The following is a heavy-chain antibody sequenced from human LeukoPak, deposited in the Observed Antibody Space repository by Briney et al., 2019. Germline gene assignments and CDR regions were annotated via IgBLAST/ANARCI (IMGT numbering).Heavy chain of an antibody. CDR1: GGSFSGYY. J-gene: IGHJ3*02. D-gene: IGHD3-10*01. CDR3: AMGYGSGDAFDI. Sequence: SETLSLTCAVYGGSFSGYYWSWIRQPPGKGLEWIGEINHSGSTNYNPSLKSRVTISVDTSKNQFSLKLSSVTAADTAVYYCAMGYGSGDAFDIWGQGTMVTVSS. CDR2: INHSGST. V-gene: IGHV4-34*01.